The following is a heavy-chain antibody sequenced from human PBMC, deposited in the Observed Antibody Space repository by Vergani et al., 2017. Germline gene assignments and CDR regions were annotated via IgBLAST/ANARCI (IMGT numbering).Heavy chain of an antibody. CDR1: GGSISSSSYY. Sequence: QLQLQESGPGLVKPSETLSLTCTVSGGSISSSSYYWSWIRQPAGKGLEWIGRIYTSGSTNYNPSLKSRVTISVDTSKNQFSLKLSSVTAADTAVYYCARGFDIVVVPAAIDYYYGMDVWGQGTTVTVSS. J-gene: IGHJ6*02. CDR3: ARGFDIVVVPAAIDYYYGMDV. V-gene: IGHV4-61*02. D-gene: IGHD2-2*01. CDR2: IYTSGST.